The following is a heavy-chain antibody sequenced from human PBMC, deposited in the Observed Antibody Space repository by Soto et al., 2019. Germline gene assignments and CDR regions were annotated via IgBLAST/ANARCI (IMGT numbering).Heavy chain of an antibody. CDR2: ISSSTTTI. D-gene: IGHD3-22*01. CDR1: GFTFSSYW. V-gene: IGHV3-48*02. J-gene: IGHJ4*02. Sequence: GGSLRLSCAASGFTFSSYWMHWVRQAPGKGLEWISYISSSTTTIFYADSVKGRFTISRDNAKNSLYLQMNSLRDEDTAVYYCARETSTYYYDSSAYLGFDYWGQGTLVTVSS. CDR3: ARETSTYYYDSSAYLGFDY.